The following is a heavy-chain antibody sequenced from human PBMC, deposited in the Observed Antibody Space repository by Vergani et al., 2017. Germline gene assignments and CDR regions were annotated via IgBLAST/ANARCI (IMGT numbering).Heavy chain of an antibody. CDR2: IYYSGST. CDR1: GGSISSYY. D-gene: IGHD6-19*01. Sequence: QVQLQESGPGLVKPSETLSLTCTVSGGSISSYYWSWIRQPPGKGLEWIGYIYYSGSTNYNPSLKSRVTISVDTPKHQFSLKLSSVTAADTAVYYCARVDRSGWSRGDAFDIWGQGTMVTVSS. V-gene: IGHV4-59*01. J-gene: IGHJ3*02. CDR3: ARVDRSGWSRGDAFDI.